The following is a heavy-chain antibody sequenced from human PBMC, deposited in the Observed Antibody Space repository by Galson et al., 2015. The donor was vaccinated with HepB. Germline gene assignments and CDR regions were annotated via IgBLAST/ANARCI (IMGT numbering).Heavy chain of an antibody. CDR1: GLTLSSYA. CDR3: AKGRSGTFYDAFDI. CDR2: ISYSGGYT. J-gene: IGHJ3*02. V-gene: IGHV3-23*01. Sequence: SLRLSCAASGLTLSSYAMSWVRQAPGKGLEWVSAISYSGGYTHYADSVKGRFTISRDNSNDMLYLQMISLRAEDTAVYYCAKGRSGTFYDAFDIWGQGTMVTVSS. D-gene: IGHD1-26*01.